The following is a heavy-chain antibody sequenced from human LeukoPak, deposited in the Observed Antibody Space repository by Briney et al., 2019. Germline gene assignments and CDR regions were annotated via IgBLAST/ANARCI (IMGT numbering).Heavy chain of an antibody. CDR1: GFTFSSYG. Sequence: PGGSLRLSCAASGFTFSSYGMHWVRPAPGKGLEWVAFIRYDGSNKYYADSVRGRFTISRDNSKNTLYLQMNSLRAEDTAVYYCARGHPHGWELYLDYWGQGTLVTVSS. V-gene: IGHV3-30*02. D-gene: IGHD1-26*01. J-gene: IGHJ4*02. CDR3: ARGHPHGWELYLDY. CDR2: IRYDGSNK.